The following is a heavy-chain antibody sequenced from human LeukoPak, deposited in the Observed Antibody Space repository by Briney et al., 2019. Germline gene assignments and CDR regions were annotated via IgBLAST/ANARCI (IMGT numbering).Heavy chain of an antibody. V-gene: IGHV4-61*02. CDR2: IYITGST. Sequence: SETLSLTCSVSGDSIRSGSFHWNWIRQPAGKGLEWIGRIYITGSTDYNPSLKSRVTMSVDTPNNQFSLKLTSVTAADTAVYYCAKSWGYAANSLHIQHWGQGARVIVSA. D-gene: IGHD4-23*01. J-gene: IGHJ1*01. CDR3: AKSWGYAANSLHIQH. CDR1: GDSIRSGSFH.